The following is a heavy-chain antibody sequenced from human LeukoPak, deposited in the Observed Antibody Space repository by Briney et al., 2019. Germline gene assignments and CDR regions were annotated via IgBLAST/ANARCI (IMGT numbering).Heavy chain of an antibody. J-gene: IGHJ3*02. Sequence: GGSLRLSCAASGLTFSSYGMHWVRQAPGKGLEWVAFIRYDGSNKYYADSVRGRFTISRDNSKNTLYLQMNSLRAEDTAVYYCAKVRVGATRDAFDIWGQGTMVTVSS. CDR2: IRYDGSNK. D-gene: IGHD1-26*01. CDR3: AKVRVGATRDAFDI. V-gene: IGHV3-30*02. CDR1: GLTFSSYG.